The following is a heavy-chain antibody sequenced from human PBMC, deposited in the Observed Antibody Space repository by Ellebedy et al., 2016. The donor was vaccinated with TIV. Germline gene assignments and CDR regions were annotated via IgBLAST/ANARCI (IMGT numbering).Heavy chain of an antibody. CDR1: GFTFRSYA. V-gene: IGHV3-30*04. Sequence: PGGSLRLSCATSGFTFRSYALHWVRQAPGKGLAWVAVVRDDGTSKYYADSVKGRFTISRENSKNTLYLQMNSLRPEDTAMYYCASPIIRITIIRGLRNFDYWGQGTLVTVSS. D-gene: IGHD3-10*01. J-gene: IGHJ4*02. CDR2: VRDDGTSK. CDR3: ASPIIRITIIRGLRNFDY.